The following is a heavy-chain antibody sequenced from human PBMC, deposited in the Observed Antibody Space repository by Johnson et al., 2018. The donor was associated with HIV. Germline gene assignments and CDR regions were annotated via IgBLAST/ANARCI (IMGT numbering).Heavy chain of an antibody. CDR3: AKSPRGYSSI. V-gene: IGHV3-20*04. J-gene: IGHJ3*02. CDR1: GFTFSSYA. CDR2: INWNGGST. Sequence: VQLVESGGGVVQPGRSLRLSCAASGFTFSSYAMHWVRQAPGKGLEWVSGINWNGGSTGYADSVKGRFTISRDNAKNSLYLQMNSLRAEDTAVYYCAKSPRGYSSIWGQGTMVTVSS. D-gene: IGHD6-13*01.